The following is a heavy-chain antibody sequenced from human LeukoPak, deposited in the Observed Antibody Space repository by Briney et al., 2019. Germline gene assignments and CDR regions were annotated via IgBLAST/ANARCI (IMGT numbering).Heavy chain of an antibody. J-gene: IGHJ4*02. CDR3: AKGLVPAAIRVVDY. V-gene: IGHV3-23*01. Sequence: PGGSLRLSCAVSGFTFSSYAMSWVRQAPGKGLEWVSAISAGGGSTYYADSVKGRFTISRDNSQNTLYLQVNSLRAEDTAVYYCAKGLVPAAIRVVDYWGQGTLVTVSS. CDR2: ISAGGGST. CDR1: GFTFSSYA. D-gene: IGHD2-2*01.